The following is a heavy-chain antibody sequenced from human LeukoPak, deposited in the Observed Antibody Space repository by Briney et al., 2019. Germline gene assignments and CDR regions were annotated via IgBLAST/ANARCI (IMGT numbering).Heavy chain of an antibody. J-gene: IGHJ5*02. V-gene: IGHV1-2*02. CDR1: GYTFTGYH. CDR2: INPNSGGT. CDR3: ARGERAISSWFDP. D-gene: IGHD5-24*01. Sequence: ASVKVSCKASGYTFTGYHMHWVRQAPGQGLEWMGWINPNSGGTNYAQKFQGRVTMTRDTSISTAYMELSRLRSDDTAVYYCARGERAISSWFDPWGQGTLVTVSS.